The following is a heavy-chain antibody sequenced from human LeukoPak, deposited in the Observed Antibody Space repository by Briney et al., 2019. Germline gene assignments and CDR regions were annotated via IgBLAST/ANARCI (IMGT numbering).Heavy chain of an antibody. Sequence: PGGSLRLSCAASGFTFSSYSMNWVRQAPGKGLEWVSSISSSSSYIYYADSVKGRFTISRDNAKNSLYLQMNSLRAEDTAVYYCARDPWSSPTYYYGSGSLGAFDIWGQGTMVTVSS. J-gene: IGHJ3*02. CDR1: GFTFSSYS. V-gene: IGHV3-21*01. CDR2: ISSSSSYI. CDR3: ARDPWSSPTYYYGSGSLGAFDI. D-gene: IGHD3-10*01.